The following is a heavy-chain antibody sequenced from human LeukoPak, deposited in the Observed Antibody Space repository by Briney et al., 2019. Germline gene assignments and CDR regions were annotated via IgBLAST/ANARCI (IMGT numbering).Heavy chain of an antibody. D-gene: IGHD4-17*01. V-gene: IGHV3-30*02. Sequence: GGSLRLSCAASGFTFSSYGMHWVRQAPGKGLEWVACIRYDGSNKYYADSVKGRFTISRDNSKNTLYLQMNSLRAEDTAVYYCAKARVITVTTLHDAFDIWGQGTMVTVSS. CDR3: AKARVITVTTLHDAFDI. CDR2: IRYDGSNK. CDR1: GFTFSSYG. J-gene: IGHJ3*02.